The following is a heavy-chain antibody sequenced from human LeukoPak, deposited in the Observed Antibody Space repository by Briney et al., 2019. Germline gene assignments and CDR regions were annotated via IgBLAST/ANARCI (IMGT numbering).Heavy chain of an antibody. V-gene: IGHV3-23*01. Sequence: PGGSLRLSCAASGFTFSSYAMSWVRQAPGKGLEWVSAISGSGCSTYYADSVKGRFTISRDNSKNTLYLQMNSLRAEDTAVYYCAKGGNYYYDSSGYRPFDYWGQGTLVTVSS. D-gene: IGHD3-22*01. CDR1: GFTFSSYA. CDR2: ISGSGCST. J-gene: IGHJ4*02. CDR3: AKGGNYYYDSSGYRPFDY.